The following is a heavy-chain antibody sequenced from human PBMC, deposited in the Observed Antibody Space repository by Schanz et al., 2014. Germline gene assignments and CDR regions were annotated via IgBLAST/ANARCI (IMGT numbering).Heavy chain of an antibody. CDR3: ASLIGTTSAHFYGMDV. V-gene: IGHV3-21*02. J-gene: IGHJ6*02. D-gene: IGHD1-7*01. CDR2: ISSSGGHI. Sequence: EVQVVESGGGLVRPGGSLRLSCSGFTVSAYSANWVRQAPGKGLEWVSSISSSGGHIYYADSVKGRFTITRDNSNNTLFLQMSSLRVEDTAVYFCASLIGTTSAHFYGMDVWGQGTTVTVSS. CDR1: GFTVSAYS.